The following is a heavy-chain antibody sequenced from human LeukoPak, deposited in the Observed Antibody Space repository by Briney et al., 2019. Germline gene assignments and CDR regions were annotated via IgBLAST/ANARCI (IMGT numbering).Heavy chain of an antibody. CDR3: GGSQGAFDI. V-gene: IGHV4-59*08. CDR2: IYYSGST. J-gene: IGHJ3*02. CDR1: GGSISSYY. Sequence: KPSETLSLTCTVSGGSISSYYWSWIRQPPGKGLEWIGCIYYSGSTNYNPSLKSRVTISVDTSKNQFSLKLSSVTAADTAVYYCGGSQGAFDIWGQGTMVTVSS.